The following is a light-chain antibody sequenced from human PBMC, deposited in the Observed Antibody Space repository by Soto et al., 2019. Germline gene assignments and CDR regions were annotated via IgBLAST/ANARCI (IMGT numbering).Light chain of an antibody. CDR3: QAWDSSIPYV. J-gene: IGLJ1*01. Sequence: SYELTQPPSVSVSPGQTASITCSGDKLGDKYACWYQQKPGQSPVLVIYQDSKRPSGIPERFSGSNSGNTATLTISGTQAMDEAAYYCQAWDSSIPYVFGTGTKLTVL. CDR2: QDS. CDR1: KLGDKY. V-gene: IGLV3-1*01.